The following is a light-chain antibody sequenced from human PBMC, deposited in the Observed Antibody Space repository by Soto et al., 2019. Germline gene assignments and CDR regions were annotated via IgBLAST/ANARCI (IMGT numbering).Light chain of an antibody. CDR3: QQYESFPRT. Sequence: DIQMTQSPSTLSASVGDRVTITCRASQSINNWLAWYQQKPGKAPKLLILKASTLESGVPSRFSGSGSGTEFTLSTSSLQPDDFATYYCQQYESFPRTFGQGTKVEIK. CDR2: KAS. V-gene: IGKV1-5*03. J-gene: IGKJ1*01. CDR1: QSINNW.